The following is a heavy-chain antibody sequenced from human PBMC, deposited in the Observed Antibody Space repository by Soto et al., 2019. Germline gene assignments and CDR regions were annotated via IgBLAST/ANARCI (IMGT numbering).Heavy chain of an antibody. D-gene: IGHD4-4*01. Sequence: GSLRLSCAASGFTFSNYWMSWVRQAPGKGLEWVANIKEDGSERYYVDSVKGRFTTSRDNAKNSLYLQMTSLRPEDTAVYYCTRGHPSIYNYWGQGTLVTVSS. J-gene: IGHJ4*02. CDR2: IKEDGSER. V-gene: IGHV3-7*01. CDR1: GFTFSNYW. CDR3: TRGHPSIYNY.